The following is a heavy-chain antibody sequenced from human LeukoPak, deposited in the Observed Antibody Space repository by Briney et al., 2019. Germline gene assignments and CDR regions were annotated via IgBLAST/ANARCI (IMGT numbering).Heavy chain of an antibody. Sequence: GSLRLSCAASGFTFSDYYMSWIRQAPGKGLEWVANIKQDGSEKYYVDSVKGRFTISRDNAKNSLYLQMNSLRAEDTAVYYCARIWKYSSGWYSLYYYYYMDVWGKGTTVTVSS. V-gene: IGHV3-7*01. CDR3: ARIWKYSSGWYSLYYYYYMDV. CDR2: IKQDGSEK. D-gene: IGHD6-19*01. CDR1: GFTFSDYY. J-gene: IGHJ6*03.